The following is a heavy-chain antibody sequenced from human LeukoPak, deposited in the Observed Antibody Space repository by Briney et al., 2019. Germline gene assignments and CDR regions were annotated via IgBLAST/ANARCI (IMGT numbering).Heavy chain of an antibody. J-gene: IGHJ4*02. CDR2: ISSSSSYI. Sequence: PGGSLRLSCAASGFTFSSYSMNWVRQAPGKGLEWVSSISSSSSYIYYADSVKGRFTISRDNAKNSLYLQMNSLRAEDTAVYYCARDLRYYYDSSGFDYWGPGTLVTVSS. CDR3: ARDLRYYYDSSGFDY. D-gene: IGHD3-22*01. CDR1: GFTFSSYS. V-gene: IGHV3-21*01.